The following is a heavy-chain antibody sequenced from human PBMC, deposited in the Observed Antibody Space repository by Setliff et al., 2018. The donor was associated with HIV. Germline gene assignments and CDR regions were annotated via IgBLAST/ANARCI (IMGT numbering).Heavy chain of an antibody. CDR3: ARGPSSTHWSPGYFQH. CDR2: INIRSGNT. Sequence: ASVKVSCKASGYSFTTSGVSWVRQAPGQGLEWMGWINIRSGNTNYAQKFQGRVTMTRDTSISTAYMELSRLRSDDTAVYYCARGPSSTHWSPGYFQHWGQGTPVTVSS. CDR1: GYSFTTSG. D-gene: IGHD2-8*02. V-gene: IGHV1-2*02. J-gene: IGHJ1*01.